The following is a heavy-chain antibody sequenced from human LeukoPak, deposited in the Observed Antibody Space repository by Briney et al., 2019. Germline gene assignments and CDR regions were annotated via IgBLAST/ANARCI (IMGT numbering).Heavy chain of an antibody. J-gene: IGHJ4*02. D-gene: IGHD2-15*01. CDR2: INHSGST. CDR3: ARQGLSGSSYLDY. Sequence: PSETLSLTRAVYGGSFSGYYWSWIRQPPGKGLEWIGEINHSGSTNYNPSLKSRVTISVDTSKNQFSLKLSSVTAADTAVYYCARQGLSGSSYLDYWGQGTLVTVSS. CDR1: GGSFSGYY. V-gene: IGHV4-34*01.